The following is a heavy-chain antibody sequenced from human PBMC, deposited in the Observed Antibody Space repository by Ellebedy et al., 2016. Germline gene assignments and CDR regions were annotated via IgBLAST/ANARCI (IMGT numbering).Heavy chain of an antibody. Sequence: ASVKVSXXVSGYTLTELSIHWVRQAPGKGLEWMGGFDPEDGETIYAQKFQGRVTMTEDTSTDTAYMELSSLRSEDTAVYYCATVYYDSSGYYSSAFDYWGQGTLVTVSS. CDR2: FDPEDGET. J-gene: IGHJ4*02. D-gene: IGHD3-22*01. CDR1: GYTLTELS. CDR3: ATVYYDSSGYYSSAFDY. V-gene: IGHV1-24*01.